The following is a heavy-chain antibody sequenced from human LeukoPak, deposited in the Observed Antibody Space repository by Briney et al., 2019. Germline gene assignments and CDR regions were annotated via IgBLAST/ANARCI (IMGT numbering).Heavy chain of an antibody. CDR1: GFTFSAYE. Sequence: PGGSLRLSCAASGFTFSAYEMNWVRQAPGKGLEWVSYISSSGTSIYYADSVKGRFTISRDNAKNSLYLQMNSLRAEDTAIYYCARDSVTCTTTTCYGHWFDPWGQGTLVTVSS. CDR2: ISSSGTSI. CDR3: ARDSVTCTTTTCYGHWFDP. D-gene: IGHD2-2*01. V-gene: IGHV3-48*03. J-gene: IGHJ5*02.